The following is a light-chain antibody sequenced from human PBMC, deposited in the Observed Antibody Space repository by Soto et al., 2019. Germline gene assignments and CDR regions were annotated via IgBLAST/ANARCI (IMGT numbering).Light chain of an antibody. J-gene: IGKJ5*01. CDR1: HSISTY. V-gene: IGKV1-39*01. CDR2: AAS. CDR3: QQNYSIPIT. Sequence: QPPQSRSSPSPPFPPTITLTSGASHSISTYLNWYHQKPGKAPDLLIYAASSLQSGVPSRFSGSGSGTDFTLTITGLQPEDFATYYCQQNYSIPITFGQGTRLEIK.